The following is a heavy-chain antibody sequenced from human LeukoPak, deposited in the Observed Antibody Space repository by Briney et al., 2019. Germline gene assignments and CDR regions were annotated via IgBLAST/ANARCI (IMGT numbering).Heavy chain of an antibody. CDR2: INWNGGST. CDR1: RFTFVDYG. Sequence: GGSLRLSCAASRFTFVDYGMSWVRQAPAKGLEWVSGINWNGGSTGYADSVKGRFTISRDNAKNSLYLQMNSLRAEDTALYYCARAALGYCSSTSCYGDYWGQGTLVTVSS. D-gene: IGHD2-2*01. J-gene: IGHJ4*02. V-gene: IGHV3-20*04. CDR3: ARAALGYCSSTSCYGDY.